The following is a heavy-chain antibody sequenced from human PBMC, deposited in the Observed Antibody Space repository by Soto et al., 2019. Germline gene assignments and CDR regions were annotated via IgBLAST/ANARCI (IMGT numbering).Heavy chain of an antibody. CDR2: ISAYNGNT. CDR3: ASSSTSCYTSGCWYYYGMDV. V-gene: IGHV1-18*04. J-gene: IGHJ6*02. Sequence: QVQLVQSGAEVKKPGASVKVSCKASGYTFTSYGISWVRQAPGQGLEWMGWISAYNGNTNYAQKLQGRVTMTTDTSTSIAYMELRSLRSDDTAVYYCASSSTSCYTSGCWYYYGMDVWGQGTTVTVSS. D-gene: IGHD2-2*02. CDR1: GYTFTSYG.